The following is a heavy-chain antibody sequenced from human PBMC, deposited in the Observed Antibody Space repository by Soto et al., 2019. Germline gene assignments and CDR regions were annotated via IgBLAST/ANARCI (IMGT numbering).Heavy chain of an antibody. CDR1: GGSINSTNW. CDR2: IYHSGST. Sequence: PSETLSLTCAVSGGSINSTNWWSWVRQPPGKGLEWIGEIYHSGSTNYNPSLKSRVTKSVDKSKNQFSMKLGSGTDAVTAVYYWARVWTTVTNWSAPRGQGSRVPVSS. V-gene: IGHV4-4*02. D-gene: IGHD4-17*01. CDR3: ARVWTTVTNWSAP. J-gene: IGHJ5*02.